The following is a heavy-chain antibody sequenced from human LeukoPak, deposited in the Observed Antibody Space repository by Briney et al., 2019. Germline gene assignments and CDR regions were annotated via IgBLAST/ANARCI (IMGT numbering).Heavy chain of an antibody. V-gene: IGHV4-34*01. D-gene: IGHD1-26*01. CDR3: ARGPVGARGDYYYYYGMDV. J-gene: IGHJ6*02. CDR1: GGSFSDYY. Sequence: SSETLSLTCAVYGGSFSDYYWSWIRQPPGKGLEWIGEINHSGSANYNPSLKSRVTISVDTSKNQFSLKLSSVTAADTAVYYCARGPVGARGDYYYYYGMDVWGQGTTVTVSS. CDR2: INHSGSA.